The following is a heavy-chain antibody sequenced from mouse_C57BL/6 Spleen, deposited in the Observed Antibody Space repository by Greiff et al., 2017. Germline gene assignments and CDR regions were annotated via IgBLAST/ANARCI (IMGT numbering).Heavy chain of an antibody. D-gene: IGHD2-12*01. CDR1: GFTFSNYW. V-gene: IGHV6-3*01. CDR3: PSYSFFAY. CDR2: IRLKSDNYAT. J-gene: IGHJ3*01. Sequence: EVKLVESGGGLVQPGGSMKLSCVASGFTFSNYWMNWVRQSPEKGLEWVAQIRLKSDNYATHYAESVKGRFTISRDDSKSSVYLQMNNLRAEDTGIYYCPSYSFFAYWGQGTLVTVSA.